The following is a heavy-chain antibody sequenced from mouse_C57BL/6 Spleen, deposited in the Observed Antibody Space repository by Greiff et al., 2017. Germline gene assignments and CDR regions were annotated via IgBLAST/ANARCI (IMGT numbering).Heavy chain of an antibody. CDR1: GYEFSSSW. Sequence: VQLQESGPELVKPGASVKISCKASGYEFSSSWMNWVKQRPGKGLEWIGRIYPGDGDTNYNGKFKGKATLTADKSSSTAYMQLSSLTSEDSAVYFCARLHSNYGYFDVWGTGTTVTVSS. D-gene: IGHD2-5*01. J-gene: IGHJ1*03. CDR2: IYPGDGDT. CDR3: ARLHSNYGYFDV. V-gene: IGHV1-82*01.